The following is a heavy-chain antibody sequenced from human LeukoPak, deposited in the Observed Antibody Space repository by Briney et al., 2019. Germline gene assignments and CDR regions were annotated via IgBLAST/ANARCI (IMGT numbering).Heavy chain of an antibody. V-gene: IGHV6-1*01. D-gene: IGHD3-22*01. CDR1: GDSVSSNSAA. CDR2: TYYRSKWYN. CDR3: ARGLYYYDSSGYYYPFDY. J-gene: IGHJ4*02. Sequence: SQTLSLTCAISGDSVSSNSAAWNWIRQSPSRGLEWLGRTYYRSKWYNDYAVSVKSRITINPDTSKNRFSLQLNSVTPEDTAVYYCARGLYYYDSSGYYYPFDYWGQGTLVTVSS.